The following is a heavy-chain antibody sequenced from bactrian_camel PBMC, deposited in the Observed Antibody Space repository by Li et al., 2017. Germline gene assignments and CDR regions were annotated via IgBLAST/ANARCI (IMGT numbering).Heavy chain of an antibody. CDR2: IDNDGRT. CDR3: AVMRSAGDCSISGFEGFARTPYEFMY. J-gene: IGHJ4*01. D-gene: IGHD1*01. Sequence: VQLVESGGESVQAGGSLKLSCAASGNTDSTLCMGWFRQAPGKEREGLATIDNDGRTLYADSVKGRFTISRDNAKNTLSLQMSSLKFGDTAMYYCAVMRSAGDCSISGFEGFARTPYEFMYWGQGTQVTVS. V-gene: IGHV3S57*01. CDR1: GNTDSTLC.